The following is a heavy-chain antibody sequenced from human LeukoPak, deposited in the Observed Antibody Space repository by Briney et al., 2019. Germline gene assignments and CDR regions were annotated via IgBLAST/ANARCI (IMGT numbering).Heavy chain of an antibody. CDR1: GYTFTSNY. D-gene: IGHD5-24*01. V-gene: IGHV1-46*01. J-gene: IGHJ5*02. CDR3: ARDNSVRDEAWWFNP. CDR2: ISPRGGST. Sequence: GALVKLSCKAFGYTFTSNYMHWVRQAPGQGPEWMGVISPRGGSTTSAQKFQGRVTLTSDMSTSTDYLELSSLRSEDTAVYYCARDNSVRDEAWWFNPWGQGTLVTVSS.